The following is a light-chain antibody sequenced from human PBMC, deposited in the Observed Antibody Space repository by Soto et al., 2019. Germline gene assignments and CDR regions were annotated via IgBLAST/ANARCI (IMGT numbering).Light chain of an antibody. J-gene: IGLJ1*01. CDR3: QSYDSSLSGSYV. Sequence: QSALTQPPSVSGAPGQRVTISCTGSSSNIGAGYDVQWYQHLPGTAPKLLIYGNSQRPSGVPDRLSGSKSGTSASLAITGLQAEDEADYYCQSYDSSLSGSYVFGTGTKLTVL. V-gene: IGLV1-40*01. CDR2: GNS. CDR1: SSNIGAGYD.